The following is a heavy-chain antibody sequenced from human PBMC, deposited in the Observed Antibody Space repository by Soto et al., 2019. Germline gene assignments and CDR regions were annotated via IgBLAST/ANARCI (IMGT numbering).Heavy chain of an antibody. Sequence: GGSLRLSCAASGFTFCSYGMHWVRQAPGKGLEWVAVISYDGSNKYYADSVKGRFTISRDNSKNTLYLQMNSLRAEDTAVYYCAKTWRYFDWSIPRDYFDYWGQGTLVTVSS. J-gene: IGHJ4*02. V-gene: IGHV3-30*18. D-gene: IGHD3-9*01. CDR3: AKTWRYFDWSIPRDYFDY. CDR2: ISYDGSNK. CDR1: GFTFCSYG.